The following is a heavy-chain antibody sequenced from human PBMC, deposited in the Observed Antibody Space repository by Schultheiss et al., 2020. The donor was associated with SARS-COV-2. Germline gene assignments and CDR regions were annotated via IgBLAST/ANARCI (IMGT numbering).Heavy chain of an antibody. CDR1: GFTFSSCA. V-gene: IGHV3-23*01. CDR2: ISGGGGST. J-gene: IGHJ5*02. Sequence: GGSLRLSCAASGFTFSSCAMSWVRQAPGKGLEWVSAISGGGGSTYYADSVKGRFTISRDNSKNTLYLQMNSLRAEDTAVYYCAKAILDWEDNWFDPWGQGALVTGSS. D-gene: IGHD3-3*01. CDR3: AKAILDWEDNWFDP.